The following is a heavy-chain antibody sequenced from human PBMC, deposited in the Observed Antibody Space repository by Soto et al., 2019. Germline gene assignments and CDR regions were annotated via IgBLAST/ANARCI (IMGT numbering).Heavy chain of an antibody. J-gene: IGHJ4*02. V-gene: IGHV4-30-4*01. CDR3: PGGRAPVQYNSGGPAAA. Sequence: SETLSLTCTVSGGSISSGDYYWSWIRQPPGKGLEWIGYIYHSGNTYYSPSLKSRVSISIDTSKNQFSLKLSSVTAADTAVYSGPGGRAPVQYNSGGPAAAGGQESWVPVSS. D-gene: IGHD2-15*01. CDR2: IYHSGNT. CDR1: GGSISSGDYY.